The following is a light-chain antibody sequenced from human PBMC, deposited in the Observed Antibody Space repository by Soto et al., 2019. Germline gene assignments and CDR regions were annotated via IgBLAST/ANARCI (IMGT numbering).Light chain of an antibody. Sequence: QSALTQPASVSGSPGQSITISCTGTSSAVADYNYVSWYQHHPGKAPKLLIYEVSNRPSGVSNRFSGSKSGNTASLTISGLQAEDEADYYCSSYTSSSTLVFGGGTKLTVL. CDR3: SSYTSSSTLV. CDR2: EVS. V-gene: IGLV2-14*01. CDR1: SSAVADYNY. J-gene: IGLJ2*01.